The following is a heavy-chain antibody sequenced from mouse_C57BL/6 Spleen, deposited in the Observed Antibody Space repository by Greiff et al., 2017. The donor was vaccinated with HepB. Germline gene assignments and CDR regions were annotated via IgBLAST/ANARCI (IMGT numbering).Heavy chain of an antibody. CDR2: IDPSDSYT. D-gene: IGHD1-1*01. J-gene: IGHJ2*01. CDR3: ARAGVITTASY. CDR1: GYTFTSYW. Sequence: QVQLKQPGAELVRPGTSVKLSCKASGYTFTSYWMHWVKQRPGQGLEWIGVIDPSDSYTNYNQKFKGKATLTVDTSSSTAYMQLSSLTSEDSAVYYCARAGVITTASYWGQGTTLTVSS. V-gene: IGHV1-59*01.